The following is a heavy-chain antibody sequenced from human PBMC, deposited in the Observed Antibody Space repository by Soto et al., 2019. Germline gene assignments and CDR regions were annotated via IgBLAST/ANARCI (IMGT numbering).Heavy chain of an antibody. CDR3: ARVRGDYVEDAFDI. CDR2: IWYDGSNK. J-gene: IGHJ3*02. Sequence: QVQLVESGGGVVQPGRSLRLSCAASGFTFSSYGMHWVRQAPGKGLEWVAVIWYDGSNKYYADSVKGRFTISRDNSKNTLYLQMNSLRAEDTAVYYCARVRGDYVEDAFDIWGQGTMVTVSS. D-gene: IGHD4-17*01. V-gene: IGHV3-33*01. CDR1: GFTFSSYG.